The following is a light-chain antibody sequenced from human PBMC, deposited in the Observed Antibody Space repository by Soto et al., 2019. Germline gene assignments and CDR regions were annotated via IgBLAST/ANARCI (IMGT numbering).Light chain of an antibody. CDR3: SSYTSNNTPHVV. CDR1: GSDIGGYHY. J-gene: IGLJ2*01. CDR2: EVS. Sequence: QPVLTQPASVSGSPGQSITISCTGTGSDIGGYHYVSWYQQHPGKAPKLMIYEVSNRPSGVSNRFSGSKSGNTASLTISGLQAEDEADYYCSSYTSNNTPHVVFGGGTKVTVL. V-gene: IGLV2-14*01.